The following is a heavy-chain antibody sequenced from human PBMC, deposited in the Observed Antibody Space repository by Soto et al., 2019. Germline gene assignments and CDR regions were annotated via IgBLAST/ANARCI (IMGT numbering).Heavy chain of an antibody. Sequence: GASVKVSCKTSGGTFSTFGISWVRQAPGQGLEWMGGIIPFFGTAEYSQKFEDRITITADESTNTDYMDLRSLTSEDTAIYYCSRTAPMDAGDKYYYDFWGQGALVTVSS. CDR2: IIPFFGTA. CDR3: SRTAPMDAGDKYYYDF. D-gene: IGHD3-16*01. J-gene: IGHJ4*02. V-gene: IGHV1-69*13. CDR1: GGTFSTFG.